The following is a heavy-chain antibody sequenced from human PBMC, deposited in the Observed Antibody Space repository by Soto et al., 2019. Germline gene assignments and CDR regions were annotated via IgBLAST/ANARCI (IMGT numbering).Heavy chain of an antibody. Sequence: SDTLSLTCSLYSGSLSGYYWSWIRQPPGKGLEWIGEISPSGTTNYSPSLKSRVTVSVDTSKNQFSLKLTSVTAADTAVYYCAKVVVGATSHSDFDSWGQGTLVTVSS. CDR1: SGSLSGYY. V-gene: IGHV4-34*01. CDR3: AKVVVGATSHSDFDS. CDR2: ISPSGTT. J-gene: IGHJ4*02. D-gene: IGHD2-15*01.